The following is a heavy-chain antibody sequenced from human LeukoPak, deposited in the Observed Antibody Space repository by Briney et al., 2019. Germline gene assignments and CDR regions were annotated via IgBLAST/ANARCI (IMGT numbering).Heavy chain of an antibody. CDR1: GFTFSSYA. J-gene: IGHJ4*02. V-gene: IGHV3-23*01. CDR3: ARTVLKWELHGALDY. CDR2: ISGSGGST. D-gene: IGHD1-26*01. Sequence: GRSLRLSCTASGFTFSSYAMSWVRQAPGKGLEWVSAISGSGGSTYYADSVKGRFTISKDNSKNTLYLQMNSLRAEDTAVYYCARTVLKWELHGALDYWGQGTLVTVSS.